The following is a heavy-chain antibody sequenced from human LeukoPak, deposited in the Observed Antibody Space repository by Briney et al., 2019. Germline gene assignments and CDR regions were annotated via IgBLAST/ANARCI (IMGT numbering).Heavy chain of an antibody. J-gene: IGHJ4*02. CDR2: IRSKAYSGTT. CDR1: GFTFGDYA. CDR3: TSGYSSSWYPPAPYFDY. D-gene: IGHD6-13*01. V-gene: IGHV3-49*03. Sequence: GGSLRLSCTASGFTFGDYAMSWFRQAPGKGLEWVGFIRSKAYSGTTEYAASVKGRFTISRDDSKSIAYLQMNSLKTEDTAVYYCTSGYSSSWYPPAPYFDYWGQGTLVTVSS.